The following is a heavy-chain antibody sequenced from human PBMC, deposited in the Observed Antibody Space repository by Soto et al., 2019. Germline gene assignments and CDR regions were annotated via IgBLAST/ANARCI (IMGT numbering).Heavy chain of an antibody. Sequence: PSETLSLTCAVYGGSFSGYYWSWIRQPPGKGREWIGGINNGGSSNYNPSLKSRVSMSVGTSNNQFSLKLTSVTAADTAVYYCARGRGDGYNQDWYFGLWGRGTLVTVS. CDR1: GGSFSGYY. V-gene: IGHV4-34*01. D-gene: IGHD3-10*01. J-gene: IGHJ2*01. CDR2: INNGGSS. CDR3: ARGRGDGYNQDWYFGL.